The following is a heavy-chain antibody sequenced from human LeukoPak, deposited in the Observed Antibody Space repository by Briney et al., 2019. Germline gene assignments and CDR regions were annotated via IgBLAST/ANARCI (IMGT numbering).Heavy chain of an antibody. D-gene: IGHD4-23*01. Sequence: SETLSLTCTVSGGSISPYYWSWIRQPPGKGLEWIGYIYYSGSTNYNPSLKSRVTISVDTSKNQFSLKLSSVTAADTAVYYCARTGNSAFDIWGQGTMVTVPS. CDR3: ARTGNSAFDI. V-gene: IGHV4-59*01. CDR1: GGSISPYY. CDR2: IYYSGST. J-gene: IGHJ3*02.